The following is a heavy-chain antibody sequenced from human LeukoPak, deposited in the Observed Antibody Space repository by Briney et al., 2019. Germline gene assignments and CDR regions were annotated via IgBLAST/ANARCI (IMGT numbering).Heavy chain of an antibody. J-gene: IGHJ4*02. CDR1: GFAFSTYG. V-gene: IGHV3-30*18. D-gene: IGHD6-19*01. Sequence: GGSLRLSCSASGFAFSTYGMHWVRQAPGKGLEWVAVTSYDGTKKEYADSVKGRFTISRDNSKNTLYLQMNSLRDVDTAVYFCAKKSPGQWLEPFDSWGQGTLVTVSS. CDR3: AKKSPGQWLEPFDS. CDR2: TSYDGTKK.